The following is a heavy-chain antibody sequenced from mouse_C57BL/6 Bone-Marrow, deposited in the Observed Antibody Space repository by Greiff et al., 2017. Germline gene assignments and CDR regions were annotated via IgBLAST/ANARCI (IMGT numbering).Heavy chain of an antibody. V-gene: IGHV2-2*01. Sequence: VQLQQSGPGLVQPSQSLSITCTVSGFSLTSYGVHWVRQSPGKGLEWLGVIWSGGSTDYKAAFISRLSISKDNSKSQVFFKMNSLQADDTAIYYCARKGYGSSYGRYFDVWGTGTTVTVSS. D-gene: IGHD1-1*01. J-gene: IGHJ1*03. CDR3: ARKGYGSSYGRYFDV. CDR2: IWSGGST. CDR1: GFSLTSYG.